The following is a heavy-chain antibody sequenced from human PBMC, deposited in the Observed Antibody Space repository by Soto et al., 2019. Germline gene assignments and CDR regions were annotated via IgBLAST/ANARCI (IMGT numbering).Heavy chain of an antibody. J-gene: IGHJ4*02. CDR3: ARDGYDGSGSPYPAF. Sequence: SETLYLTCTVSGASMSEYFWSWIRQSPGKGLEWIGYIYYLGSTDYNPSLKSRVTISVDTSKRQFSLRLTSVTAADTAVYYCARDGYDGSGSPYPAFWGLGTQVTVSS. CDR2: IYYLGST. CDR1: GASMSEYF. D-gene: IGHD3-10*01. V-gene: IGHV4-59*01.